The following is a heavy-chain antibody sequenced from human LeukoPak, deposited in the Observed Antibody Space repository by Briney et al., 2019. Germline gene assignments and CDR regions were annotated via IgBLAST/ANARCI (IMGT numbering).Heavy chain of an antibody. Sequence: GSLRLSCAASGFTFSSYAMHWVRQAPGKGLEWVAVISYDGSNKYYADSVKGRFTIPRDNSKNTLYLQMNSLRAEDTAVYYCASSRDGYNQTPDYWGQGTLVTVSS. CDR1: GFTFSSYA. D-gene: IGHD5-24*01. CDR2: ISYDGSNK. V-gene: IGHV3-30*04. CDR3: ASSRDGYNQTPDY. J-gene: IGHJ4*02.